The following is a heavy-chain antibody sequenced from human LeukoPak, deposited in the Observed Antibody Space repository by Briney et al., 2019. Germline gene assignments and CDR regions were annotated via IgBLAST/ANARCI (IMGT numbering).Heavy chain of an antibody. CDR1: GGSISRGGYN. CDR3: ARDKDYYDSRGYNTDAFDM. J-gene: IGHJ3*02. D-gene: IGHD3-22*01. Sequence: TLSLSCAVSGGSISRGGYNWSWIRHHQGKGPEWVVYIYYSGSNYYNPSLKSRVTISVDTPKNQSFLKLGSVTAPDTAVYYCARDKDYYDSRGYNTDAFDMWGQGTMVTVSS. CDR2: IYYSGSN. V-gene: IGHV4-31*02.